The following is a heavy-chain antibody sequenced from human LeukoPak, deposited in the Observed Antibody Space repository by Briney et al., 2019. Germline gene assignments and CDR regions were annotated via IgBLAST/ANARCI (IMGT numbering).Heavy chain of an antibody. D-gene: IGHD1-26*01. V-gene: IGHV3-23*01. CDR1: GFTFSSYG. Sequence: GALRLSCAASGFTFSSYGMSWVRQAPGKGLEWVSAISGSGGSTYYADSVKGRFTISRDNSKNTLYLQMNSLRAEDTAVYYCAKDRGSYLAYWGQGTLVTVSS. CDR2: ISGSGGST. CDR3: AKDRGSYLAY. J-gene: IGHJ4*02.